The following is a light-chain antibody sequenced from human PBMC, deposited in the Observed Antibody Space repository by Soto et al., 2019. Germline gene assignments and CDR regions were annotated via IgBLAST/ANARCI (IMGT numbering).Light chain of an antibody. CDR3: QQYNIYPYT. CDR2: DAS. J-gene: IGKJ2*01. V-gene: IGKV1-5*01. Sequence: DIQMTQSPSTLSASVGDRVTITCRASQSMDNWLAWYQQKPGKAPKVLIYDASSLQSGVPSRFSGSGSGTEFTLTLTSLQPDDCATYYCQQYNIYPYTFGQGTKLEIK. CDR1: QSMDNW.